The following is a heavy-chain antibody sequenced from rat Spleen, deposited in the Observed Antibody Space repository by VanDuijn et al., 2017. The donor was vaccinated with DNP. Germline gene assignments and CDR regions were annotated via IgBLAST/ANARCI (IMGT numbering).Heavy chain of an antibody. CDR3: ARHYGGYSYYWYFDF. Sequence: EVQLVASGGGLVQPGGSLKLSCAASGFTFSDYYMAWVRQAPKKGLELVAYISTSGGSTYYRDSVKGRFTISRDNAKSTLYLQMNSLRSEDTATYYCARHYGGYSYYWYFDFWGPGTMVTVSS. J-gene: IGHJ1*01. V-gene: IGHV5-25*01. D-gene: IGHD1-11*01. CDR1: GFTFSDYY. CDR2: ISTSGGST.